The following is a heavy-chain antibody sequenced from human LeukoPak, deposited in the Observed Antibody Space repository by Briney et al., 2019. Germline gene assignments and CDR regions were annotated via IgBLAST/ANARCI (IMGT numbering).Heavy chain of an antibody. D-gene: IGHD6-13*01. J-gene: IGHJ4*02. CDR1: GGSISSGSYY. CDR3: ARCAWDDGDSSSWYVDY. CDR2: IYTSGST. Sequence: SQTLSFTWTVSGGSISSGSYYWSWIRQPAGKGLEWIGRIYTSGSTNYNPSLKSRVTISVDTSKNQFSLKLSSVTAADTAVYYCARCAWDDGDSSSWYVDYWGQGTLVTVSS. V-gene: IGHV4-61*02.